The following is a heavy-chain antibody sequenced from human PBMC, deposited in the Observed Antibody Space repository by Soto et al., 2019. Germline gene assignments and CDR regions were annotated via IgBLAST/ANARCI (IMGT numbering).Heavy chain of an antibody. CDR2: ISAYNGYT. CDR1: GYTFTNYG. J-gene: IGHJ4*02. CDR3: ARDHPPYSYGPRPLDDY. D-gene: IGHD5-18*01. Sequence: ASVKVSCKASGYTFTNYGTSWVRQAPGQGLEWMGWISAYNGYTNYAQKLQGRVTMTTETSTSTAYMELRSLRSDDTAVYYCARDHPPYSYGPRPLDDYWGQGTLVTVSS. V-gene: IGHV1-18*01.